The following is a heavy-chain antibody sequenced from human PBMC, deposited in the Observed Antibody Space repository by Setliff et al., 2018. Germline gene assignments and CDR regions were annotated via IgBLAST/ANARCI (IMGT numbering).Heavy chain of an antibody. CDR3: AREGSIGWSQYFHH. D-gene: IGHD6-19*01. Sequence: GGSLRLSCAASGFNLRNSGMHWVRQAPGRGLEWVTFISYDGFKIYSAESVKGRFTISRDISTNTLFLEIDSLRSEDTGLYYCAREGSIGWSQYFHHWGQGTPVTVS. J-gene: IGHJ1*01. CDR1: GFNLRNSG. V-gene: IGHV3-30*03. CDR2: ISYDGFKI.